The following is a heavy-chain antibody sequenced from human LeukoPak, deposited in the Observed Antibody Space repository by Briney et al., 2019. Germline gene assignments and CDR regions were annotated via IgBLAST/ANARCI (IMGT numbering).Heavy chain of an antibody. Sequence: SETLSLTCTVSGYSISSGYYWGWIRQPPGKGLEWIGSIYHSGSTYYNPSLESRVTISVDTSKNQFSLKLSSVTAADTAVYYCARVEWLSVLGYFDYWGQGTLVTVSS. J-gene: IGHJ4*02. D-gene: IGHD3-3*01. V-gene: IGHV4-38-2*02. CDR2: IYHSGST. CDR3: ARVEWLSVLGYFDY. CDR1: GYSISSGYY.